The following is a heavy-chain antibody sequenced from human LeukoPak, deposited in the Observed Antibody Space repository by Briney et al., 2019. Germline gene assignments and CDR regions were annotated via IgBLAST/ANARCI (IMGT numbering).Heavy chain of an antibody. J-gene: IGHJ3*02. D-gene: IGHD3-10*01. CDR3: ARYGRITMVRGVIEGGAAFDI. V-gene: IGHV1-46*01. Sequence: ASVTVSCKASGYTFTSYYMHWVRQAPGQGLEWIGIINPSGGSTSYTQKFQGRVTMTRDTSTSTVYMELSSLRSEDTAVYYCARYGRITMVRGVIEGGAAFDIWGQGTMVTVSS. CDR1: GYTFTSYY. CDR2: INPSGGST.